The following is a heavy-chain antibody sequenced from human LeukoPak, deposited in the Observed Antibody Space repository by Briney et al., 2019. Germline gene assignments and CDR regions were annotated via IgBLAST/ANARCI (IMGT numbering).Heavy chain of an antibody. V-gene: IGHV1-2*02. J-gene: IGHJ4*02. D-gene: IGHD5-12*01. CDR1: GYSFTGYY. CDR2: INPNSGGT. CDR3: AGLSGYDPYYFDY. Sequence: ASMKVSCKASGYSFTGYYMHWVRQAPGQGLEWTGCINPNSGGTDYAQKFQGRVTMTRDTSISTAYMELSRLTSDDTAVYYCAGLSGYDPYYFDYWGQGTLVAVSS.